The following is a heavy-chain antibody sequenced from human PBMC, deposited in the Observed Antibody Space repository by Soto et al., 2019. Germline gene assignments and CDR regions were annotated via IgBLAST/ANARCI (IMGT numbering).Heavy chain of an antibody. CDR2: IIPIFGTA. J-gene: IGHJ6*02. D-gene: IGHD3-10*01. Sequence: SVKVSCKASGGTFRSYAISWVRQAPGQGLEWMGGIIPIFGTANYAQKFQGRVTITADESTSTAYMELSSLRSEDTAVYYCASNPRITMVRGVIISREQNHYCGTDFRGQGTIVTLS. CDR1: GGTFRSYA. CDR3: ASNPRITMVRGVIISREQNHYCGTDF. V-gene: IGHV1-69*13.